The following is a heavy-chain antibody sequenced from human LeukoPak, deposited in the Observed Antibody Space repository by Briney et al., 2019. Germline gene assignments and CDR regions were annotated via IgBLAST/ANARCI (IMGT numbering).Heavy chain of an antibody. J-gene: IGHJ4*02. CDR1: GYTFTSYD. CDR3: ARGGFGSGSHFDY. CDR2: MNPNSGDT. Sequence: ASVKVSCKASGYTFTSYDINWVRQATGQGLEWTGWMNPNSGDTGYVQKFQGRVTMTRSTFISTAYMELTSLRSEDTAIYYCARGGFGSGSHFDYWGQGTLVTVSS. D-gene: IGHD3-10*01. V-gene: IGHV1-8*01.